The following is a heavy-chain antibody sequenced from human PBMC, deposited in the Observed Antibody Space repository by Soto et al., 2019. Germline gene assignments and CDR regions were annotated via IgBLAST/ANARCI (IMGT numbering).Heavy chain of an antibody. CDR1: GLTFSNYA. Sequence: PGGSLRLSCTAFGLTFSNYAMIWVLQAPGKGLEWVSIIGGSGSDTYYADSVKGRFTVSRDNSKNTQYVQMNSLRDEDTAVYYCAETSSYGNYYFDYWGPGTLVTVSS. CDR3: AETSSYGNYYFDY. J-gene: IGHJ4*02. D-gene: IGHD4-17*01. V-gene: IGHV3-23*01. CDR2: IGGSGSDT.